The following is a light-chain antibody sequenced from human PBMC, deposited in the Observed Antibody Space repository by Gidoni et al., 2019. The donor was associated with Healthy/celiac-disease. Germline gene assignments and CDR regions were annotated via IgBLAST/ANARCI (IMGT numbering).Light chain of an antibody. Sequence: EIVLTLSPAPLSLSPGDRATLSCRASQSVSSYLAWYQQKPGQAPRLLIYDASNRATGIPARFSGSGSGTDFTLTISSLEPEDFAVYYCQQRSNWTLTFGGGTKVEIK. CDR2: DAS. CDR1: QSVSSY. V-gene: IGKV3-11*01. CDR3: QQRSNWTLT. J-gene: IGKJ4*01.